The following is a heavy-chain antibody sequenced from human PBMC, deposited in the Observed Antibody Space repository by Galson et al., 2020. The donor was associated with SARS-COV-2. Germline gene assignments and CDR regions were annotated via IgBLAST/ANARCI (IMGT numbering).Heavy chain of an antibody. V-gene: IGHV3-21*01. J-gene: IGHJ6*03. CDR2: ISSSGDFI. CDR3: ARDPTALLSYYYYYMDV. D-gene: IGHD5-18*01. CDR1: GFTFSSYS. Sequence: NSGGSLRLSCAASGFTFSSYSMNWVRQPPGKGREWVSSISSSGDFIYYADSLKGRFTISRDNAKNSLYLQMNSLRADDTAVYYCARDPTALLSYYYYYMDVWGKGTTVTVSS.